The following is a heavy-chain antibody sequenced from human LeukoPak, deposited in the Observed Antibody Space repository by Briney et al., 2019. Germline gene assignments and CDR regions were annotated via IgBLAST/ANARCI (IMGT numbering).Heavy chain of an antibody. J-gene: IGHJ3*02. D-gene: IGHD2-21*02. CDR3: ATDTYCGGDCYSRNDAFDI. Sequence: PGGSLRLSCAASGLTFSSYAMSWVRQAPGKGLEWVSAISGSGGSTYYADSVKGRFTISRDNSKNTLYLQMNSLRAEDTAVYYCATDTYCGGDCYSRNDAFDIWGQGTMVTVSS. CDR1: GLTFSSYA. V-gene: IGHV3-23*01. CDR2: ISGSGGST.